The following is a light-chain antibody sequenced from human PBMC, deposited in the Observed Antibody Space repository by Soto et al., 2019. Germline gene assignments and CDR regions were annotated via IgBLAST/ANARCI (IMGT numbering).Light chain of an antibody. CDR3: QQYGNSPGFT. CDR1: QTVSGSY. J-gene: IGKJ3*01. V-gene: IGKV3-20*01. Sequence: EIVFTQSPGTPSLSPGGRGTPSCRASQTVSGSYVAWYQQKPGQAPRLLIYGASSRATGIPDRFSGSGSGTDFTLTISRLEPEDFAVYYCQQYGNSPGFTFGPGTKVDIK. CDR2: GAS.